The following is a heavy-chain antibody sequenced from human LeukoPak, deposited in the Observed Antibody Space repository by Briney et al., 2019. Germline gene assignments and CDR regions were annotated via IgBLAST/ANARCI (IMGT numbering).Heavy chain of an antibody. D-gene: IGHD3-10*01. CDR1: GFAFSSDG. V-gene: IGHV3-33*01. J-gene: IGHJ4*02. CDR2: IWYDGSNT. CDR3: ARDFGSGKYVGYFDY. Sequence: PGGSLRLACGASGFAFSSDGMHWVRQAPGKGLEWVAIIWYDGSNTHYADSVKGRFTISRDNSKNTVHLQMNSLRAEDTAVYYCARDFGSGKYVGYFDYWGQGTLVTVSS.